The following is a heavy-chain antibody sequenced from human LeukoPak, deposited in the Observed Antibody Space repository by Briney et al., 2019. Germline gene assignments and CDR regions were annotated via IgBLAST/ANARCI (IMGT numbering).Heavy chain of an antibody. CDR2: ISYDGSNK. Sequence: TGGSLRLSCAASGFTFSSYGMHWVRQAPGKGLEWVAVISYDGSNKYYADSVKGRFTISRDNSKNTLYLQMNSLRAEDTAVYYCAKGAGADYYDSSGYLDYWGQGTLVTVSS. D-gene: IGHD3-22*01. CDR3: AKGAGADYYDSSGYLDY. V-gene: IGHV3-30*18. J-gene: IGHJ4*02. CDR1: GFTFSSYG.